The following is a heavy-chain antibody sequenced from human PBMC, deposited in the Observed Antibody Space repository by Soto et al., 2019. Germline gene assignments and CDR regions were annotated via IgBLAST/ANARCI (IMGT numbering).Heavy chain of an antibody. CDR3: VTGEPRSGSSHMAH. D-gene: IGHD1-26*01. CDR2: INFDGSTT. Sequence: LRLSWEASGLASSTSWMHWVRQAPGKGLVWVARINFDGSTTTYSDSVKGRFIISRDNANNTLFVQIDSLRVDDTAVYYCVTGEPRSGSSHMAHGGQGTLVSVSS. J-gene: IGHJ4*02. V-gene: IGHV3-74*01. CDR1: GLASSTSW.